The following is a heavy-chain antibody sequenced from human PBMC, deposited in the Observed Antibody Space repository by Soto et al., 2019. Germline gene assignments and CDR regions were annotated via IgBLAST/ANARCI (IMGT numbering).Heavy chain of an antibody. D-gene: IGHD3-3*01. J-gene: IGHJ4*02. CDR3: ARIDYDFWSGYPQSFDY. Sequence: SETLSLTCTVSGGSISSSSYYWGWIRQPPGKGLEWIGSIYYSGSTYYNPSLKSRVTISVDTSKNQFSLKLSSVTAADTAVYYCARIDYDFWSGYPQSFDYWGKGTLVTVSS. CDR2: IYYSGST. V-gene: IGHV4-39*01. CDR1: GGSISSSSYY.